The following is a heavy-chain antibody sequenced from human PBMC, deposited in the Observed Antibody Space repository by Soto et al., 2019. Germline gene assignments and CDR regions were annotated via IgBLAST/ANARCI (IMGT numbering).Heavy chain of an antibody. V-gene: IGHV3-30*03. J-gene: IGHJ4*02. CDR3: AIETPTDGTTPGFHY. Sequence: QVQLVESGGGVVQPGRSLRLSCAASGFTFSSYGMHWVRQAPGKGLEWVAVISYDGSNKYYADSVKGRFTISRDNSKNTLYLQMNSLRAEDTAVYYCAIETPTDGTTPGFHYWGQGTLVTVSS. D-gene: IGHD1-7*01. CDR2: ISYDGSNK. CDR1: GFTFSSYG.